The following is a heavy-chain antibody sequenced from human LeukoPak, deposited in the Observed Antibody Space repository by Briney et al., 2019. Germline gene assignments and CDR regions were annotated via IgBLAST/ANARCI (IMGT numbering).Heavy chain of an antibody. J-gene: IGHJ4*02. D-gene: IGHD6-19*01. CDR1: GGSFSGYY. CDR3: ARFGSSGWFV. Sequence: PSETLSLTCAVYGGSFSGYYWSWIRQPPGKGLEWIGEINHSGSTNYNPSLKSRVTISVDKSKNQFSLKLSSVTAADTAVYYCARFGSSGWFVWGQGTLVTVSS. V-gene: IGHV4-34*01. CDR2: INHSGST.